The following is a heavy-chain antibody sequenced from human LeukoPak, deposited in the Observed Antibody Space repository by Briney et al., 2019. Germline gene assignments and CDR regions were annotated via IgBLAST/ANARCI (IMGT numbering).Heavy chain of an antibody. V-gene: IGHV3-30-3*01. J-gene: IGHJ6*03. CDR2: ISYDGSNK. CDR1: GFTFSSYA. D-gene: IGHD3-3*01. CDR3: ARDGYDFYYYMDV. Sequence: GGSLRLSCAASGFTFSSYAMHWVRQAPGKGLEWVAVISYDGSNKYYADSVKGRFTISRDNSKNTLYLQMNSLRAEDTAVYYCARDGYDFYYYMDVWGKGTTVTVSS.